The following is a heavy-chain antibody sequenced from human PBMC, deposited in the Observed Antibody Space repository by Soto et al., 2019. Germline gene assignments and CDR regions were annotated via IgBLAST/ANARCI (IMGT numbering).Heavy chain of an antibody. V-gene: IGHV4-4*07. J-gene: IGHJ6*02. Sequence: SETLSLTCTVSGGSISSDYWSWIRQPAGKGLEWIGRIYTSGSTNYNPTLKSRVTMSLDTSENHFSLDMNSVTAADTAVYFCARVSGHNTGYYSVYFMDVWGQGTTVTVSS. CDR1: GGSISSDY. D-gene: IGHD5-18*01. CDR3: ARVSGHNTGYYSVYFMDV. CDR2: IYTSGST.